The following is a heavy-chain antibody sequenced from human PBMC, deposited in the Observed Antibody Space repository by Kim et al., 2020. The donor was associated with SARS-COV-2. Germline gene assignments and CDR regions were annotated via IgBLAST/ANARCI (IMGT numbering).Heavy chain of an antibody. V-gene: IGHV3-11*04. J-gene: IGHJ4*01. Sequence: GGSLRLSCAASGFTFSDYYMSWIRQAPGKGLEWVSYISSRASTRHYADSVRGRFTISRDNSKNSLYLQMNSVRAEDTAVYYCARNPEVGSGWSDAAQLD. CDR3: ARNPEVGSGWSDAAQLD. CDR1: GFTFSDYY. D-gene: IGHD6-19*01. CDR2: ISSRASTR.